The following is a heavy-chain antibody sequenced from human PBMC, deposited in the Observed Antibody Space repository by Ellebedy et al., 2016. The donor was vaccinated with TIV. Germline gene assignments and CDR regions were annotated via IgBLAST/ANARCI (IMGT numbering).Heavy chain of an antibody. J-gene: IGHJ3*02. V-gene: IGHV4-59*12. D-gene: IGHD6-19*01. Sequence: MPSETLSLTCTVSGVSITTNYWSWIRQTPGKGLEWIADIYHGGGTNYNPSLKSRVTLSLDTSKNHFSLKLTSVTAADTAVYYCARPYGSGWLGRSAFDIWGQGTMVTVSS. CDR1: GVSITTNY. CDR2: IYHGGGT. CDR3: ARPYGSGWLGRSAFDI.